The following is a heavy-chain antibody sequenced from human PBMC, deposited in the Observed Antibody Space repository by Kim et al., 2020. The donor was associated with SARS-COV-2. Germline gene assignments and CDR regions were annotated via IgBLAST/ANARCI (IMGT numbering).Heavy chain of an antibody. J-gene: IGHJ4*03. CDR2: ISYDGSNK. Sequence: GGSLRLSRAASGFTFSSYAMHWVRQAPGKGLEGVAVISYDGSNKYYADSVKGRFTISRDNSKNTLYLQMNSLRAEDTAVYYCSRAPKDYGDY. CDR3: SRAPKDYGDY. CDR1: GFTFSSYA. V-gene: IGHV3-30*04. D-gene: IGHD4-17*01.